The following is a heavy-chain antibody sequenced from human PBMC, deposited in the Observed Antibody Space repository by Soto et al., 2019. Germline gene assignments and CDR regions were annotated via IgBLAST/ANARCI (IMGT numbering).Heavy chain of an antibody. CDR1: GFTFDDYA. CDR2: ISWNSGSI. D-gene: IGHD6-19*01. Sequence: EVQLVESGGGLVQPGRSLRLSCAASGFTFDDYAMHWVRQAPGKGLEWVSGISWNSGSIGYADSVKGRFTISRDNAKNSLYLQMNSLRAEDTALYYCAKDPNPTYNSARGWYFSLTASSGGNWGQGTLVTVSS. V-gene: IGHV3-9*01. J-gene: IGHJ4*02. CDR3: AKDPNPTYNSARGWYFSLTASSGGN.